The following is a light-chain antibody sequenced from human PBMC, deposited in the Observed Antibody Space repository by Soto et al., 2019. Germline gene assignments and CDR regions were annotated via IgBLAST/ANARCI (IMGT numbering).Light chain of an antibody. V-gene: IGKV3-20*01. CDR2: GAS. CDR3: QQYGSSPRT. J-gene: IGKJ1*01. Sequence: EIVLTQSPGTLSLSPGERATVSCRASQSVSSSYLAWFQQRPGQAPRLLIYGASNRATGIPDRFSGSGSGTDFTLTISRLEPEDFAVYYCQQYGSSPRTFGQGTKVEIK. CDR1: QSVSSSY.